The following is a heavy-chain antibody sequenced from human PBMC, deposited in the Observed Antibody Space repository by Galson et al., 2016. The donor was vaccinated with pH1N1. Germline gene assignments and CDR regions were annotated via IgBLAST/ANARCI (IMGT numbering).Heavy chain of an antibody. J-gene: IGHJ6*02. CDR2: ISYDGDNK. CDR3: ARDPVDYPSYYYFYGLDL. CDR1: GFTFRSYA. V-gene: IGHV3-30*09. D-gene: IGHD4-11*01. Sequence: SLRLSCAASGFTFRSYAMHWVRQAPGKGLEWVAVISYDGDNKYYADSVKGRFAISRDNSKNTLHLQMNGLRPEDTAIYHCARDPVDYPSYYYFYGLDLWGQGTLVTVSS.